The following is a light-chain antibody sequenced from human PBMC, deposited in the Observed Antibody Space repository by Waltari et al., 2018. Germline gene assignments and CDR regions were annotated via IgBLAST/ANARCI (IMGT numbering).Light chain of an antibody. V-gene: IGKV4-1*01. CDR2: WAS. CDR1: QSVFYSSNNKNY. Sequence: DIAMTQSPDSLAVSLGERATINCKSSQSVFYSSNNKNYLAWYQHKPGQPPKLLIHWASTRESGVPDRFSGSGSGTDFTLTISSLQAEDVAVYYCQQYHSPPYTFGQGTRLEIK. J-gene: IGKJ2*01. CDR3: QQYHSPPYT.